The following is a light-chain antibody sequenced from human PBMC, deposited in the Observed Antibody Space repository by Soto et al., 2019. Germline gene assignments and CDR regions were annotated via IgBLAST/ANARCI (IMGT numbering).Light chain of an antibody. CDR3: SSYTTSSTRV. V-gene: IGLV2-14*03. Sequence: QSVLTQPDSVSASLGESITISCTGTNTDIGGYNYVSWYQQHPGKAPKLVIYDVTSRPSGIPNRFSGSKSGFTASLTISGLQAEDDAHYYCSSYTTSSTRVFGTGTKVTVL. CDR1: NTDIGGYNY. J-gene: IGLJ1*01. CDR2: DVT.